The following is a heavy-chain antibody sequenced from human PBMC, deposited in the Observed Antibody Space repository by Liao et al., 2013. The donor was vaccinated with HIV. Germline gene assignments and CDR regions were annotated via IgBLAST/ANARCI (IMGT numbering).Heavy chain of an antibody. D-gene: IGHD3-3*01. CDR3: ARTDQYYDFWNGYENWFDP. Sequence: QVQLQESGPGLVKPSETLSLTCTLSGGSISSYYWSWIRQPAGKGLEWIGRIYSSGSANYNPSLKSRVTMSVDTSKNQFSLKLSSVTAADTAVYYCARTDQYYDFWNGYENWFDPWGQGTLVTVSS. J-gene: IGHJ5*02. CDR1: GGSISSYY. V-gene: IGHV4-4*07. CDR2: IYSSGSA.